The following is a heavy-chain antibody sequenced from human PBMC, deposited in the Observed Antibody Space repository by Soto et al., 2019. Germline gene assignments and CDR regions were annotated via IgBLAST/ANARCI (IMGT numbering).Heavy chain of an antibody. CDR3: ARLPGPLVSVLYIYPVDARETPSDVDV. V-gene: IGHV3-30*03. Sequence: QMQLVQSGGGVVQPGRSLRLSCAASGFTFGHYPMHWVRQAPGKGLEWVAVVSFDGSNKDYRDSVKGRFTISKDNGKNTLYLQMNDLRHEDTAVYYCARLPGPLVSVLYIYPVDARETPSDVDVWGQGTSVTVSS. D-gene: IGHD2-21*02. CDR2: VSFDGSNK. J-gene: IGHJ6*02. CDR1: GFTFGHYP.